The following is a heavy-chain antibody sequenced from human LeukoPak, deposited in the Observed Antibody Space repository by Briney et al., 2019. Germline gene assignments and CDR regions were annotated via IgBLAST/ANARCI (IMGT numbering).Heavy chain of an antibody. CDR1: GFTFDEYG. V-gene: IGHV3-20*04. Sequence: GGSLRLSCAASGFTFDEYGMSWVRHAPGKGREWVSSINWDGGSTAYADSVQGRFTISRDNAKNSLHLQMKSLIAEDTALYYCARDSFSGSSLDYWGQGTLVTVSS. J-gene: IGHJ4*02. D-gene: IGHD1-26*01. CDR2: INWDGGST. CDR3: ARDSFSGSSLDY.